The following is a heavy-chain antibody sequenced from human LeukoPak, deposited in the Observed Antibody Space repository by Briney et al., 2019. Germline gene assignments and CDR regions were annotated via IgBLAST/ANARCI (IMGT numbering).Heavy chain of an antibody. CDR2: INHSGST. D-gene: IGHD3-3*01. CDR1: GGSISSYY. CDR3: ATDFWSGYYRRALFDY. V-gene: IGHV4-34*01. Sequence: SETLSLTCTVSGGSISSYYWSWIRQPPGKGLEWIGEINHSGSTNYNPSLKSRVTISVDMSKNQFSLKLSSVTAADTAAYYCATDFWSGYYRRALFDYWGQGTLVTVSS. J-gene: IGHJ4*02.